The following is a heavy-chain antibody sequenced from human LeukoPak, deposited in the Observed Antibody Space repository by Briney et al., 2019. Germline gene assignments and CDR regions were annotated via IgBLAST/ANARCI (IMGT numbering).Heavy chain of an antibody. Sequence: PGGSLRLSCAASGFTVSSNYMSWVRQAPGKGLEWVSVIYSGGATYYADSVKGRFTISRDNSKNTLYLQMNSLRVEDTAVYYCARVYSGYYDYWGQGTLVTVSS. CDR3: ARVYSGYYDY. CDR2: IYSGGAT. CDR1: GFTVSSNY. J-gene: IGHJ4*02. V-gene: IGHV3-53*01. D-gene: IGHD5-12*01.